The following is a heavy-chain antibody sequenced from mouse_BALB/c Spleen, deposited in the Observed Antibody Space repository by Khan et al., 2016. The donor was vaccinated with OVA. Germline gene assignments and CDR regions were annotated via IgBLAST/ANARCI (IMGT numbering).Heavy chain of an antibody. CDR3: ARVYGGDCDY. CDR1: GYSITSDYA. D-gene: IGHD1-1*01. V-gene: IGHV3-2*02. Sequence: VQLQQSGPGLVKPSQSLSLTCTVTGYSITSDYAWNWIRQFPGNKLEWMGFISYSGNTKYNPSLKSRFSITRDTSKNQFFLHLNSVTIEDTATYYCARVYGGDCDYWGQGTTLTVSS. J-gene: IGHJ2*01. CDR2: ISYSGNT.